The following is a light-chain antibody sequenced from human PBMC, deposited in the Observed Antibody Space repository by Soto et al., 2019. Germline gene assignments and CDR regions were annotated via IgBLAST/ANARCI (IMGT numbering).Light chain of an antibody. CDR3: QQYNSYPFT. V-gene: IGKV1-5*03. Sequence: DIQMTESPSTLSASVGDRVTITCRASQSISSWLAWYQQKPGKAPKLLIYKASSLESGVPSRFSGSGSGTDFTLTISSLQPDDFATYYCQQYNSYPFTFGPGTKVDIK. J-gene: IGKJ3*01. CDR2: KAS. CDR1: QSISSW.